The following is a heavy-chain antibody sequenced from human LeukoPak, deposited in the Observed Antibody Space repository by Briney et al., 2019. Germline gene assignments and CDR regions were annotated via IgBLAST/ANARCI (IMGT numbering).Heavy chain of an antibody. V-gene: IGHV3-20*04. CDR2: INWNGAWT. J-gene: IGHJ5*02. CDR1: GFKFDDYG. CDR3: AGYYYDSSRGFDL. Sequence: GGSLRLSCAASGFKFDDYGMSWVRQAPGKGLEWVCDINWNGAWTGYADSVKGRSTISRDNAKNSLYLQMNSLRAEDTALYYCAGYYYDSSRGFDLWGQGTLVTVSA. D-gene: IGHD3-22*01.